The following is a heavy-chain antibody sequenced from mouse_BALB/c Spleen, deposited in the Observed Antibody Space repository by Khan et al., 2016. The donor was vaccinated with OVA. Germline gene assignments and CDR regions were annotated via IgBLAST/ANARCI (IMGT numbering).Heavy chain of an antibody. CDR3: TRGGYGSPFPY. CDR2: INPSNGGT. Sequence: QVQLQQSGAELVKPGASVKLSCKASGYTFTSYYMYWVKQRPGQGLEWIGEINPSNGGTNVNEKFKSKATLTVDKSSSTAYMEVSSLTSEDSAVYYCTRGGYGSPFPYWGQGTLVTVSA. D-gene: IGHD1-1*01. J-gene: IGHJ3*01. CDR1: GYTFTSYY. V-gene: IGHV1S81*02.